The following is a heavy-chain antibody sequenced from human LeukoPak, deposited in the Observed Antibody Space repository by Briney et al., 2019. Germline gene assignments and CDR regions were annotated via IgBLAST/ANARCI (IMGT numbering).Heavy chain of an antibody. V-gene: IGHV3-66*01. CDR3: ARSNWYFDL. Sequence: GGSLRLSCAASGFTFSDYYMSWVRQAPGRGLEWVSVLYSGGNTYYADSVKGRFTISRDSSKNTLYLQMNSLRVEDTAVYYCARSNWYFDLWGRGALVTVSS. CDR2: LYSGGNT. CDR1: GFTFSDYY. J-gene: IGHJ2*01.